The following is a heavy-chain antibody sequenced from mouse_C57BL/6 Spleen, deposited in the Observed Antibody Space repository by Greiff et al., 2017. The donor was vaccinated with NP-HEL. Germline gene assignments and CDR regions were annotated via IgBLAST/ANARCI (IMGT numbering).Heavy chain of an antibody. CDR2: IYPGDGDT. V-gene: IGHV1-82*01. CDR3: AREGIYYDYDGALYYYAMDY. J-gene: IGHJ4*01. CDR1: GYAFSSSW. Sequence: QVQLKESGPELVKPGASVKISCKASGYAFSSSWMNWVKQRPGKGLEWIGRIYPGDGDTNYNGKFKGKATLTADKSSSTAYMQLSSLTSEDSAVYFCAREGIYYDYDGALYYYAMDYWGQGTSVTVSS. D-gene: IGHD2-4*01.